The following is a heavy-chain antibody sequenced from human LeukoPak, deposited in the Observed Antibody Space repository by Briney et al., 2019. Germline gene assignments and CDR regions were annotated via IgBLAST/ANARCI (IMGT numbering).Heavy chain of an antibody. CDR1: GGSISSSSYY. Sequence: SETLSLTCTVSGGSISSSSYYWGWIRQPPGKGLEWIGSIYYSGSTYYNPSLKSRVTISVDTSKNQFSLELSSVTAADTAVYYCARHVTRFFRAFDIWGQGTMVTVSS. V-gene: IGHV4-39*01. CDR3: ARHVTRFFRAFDI. J-gene: IGHJ3*02. CDR2: IYYSGST. D-gene: IGHD3-3*01.